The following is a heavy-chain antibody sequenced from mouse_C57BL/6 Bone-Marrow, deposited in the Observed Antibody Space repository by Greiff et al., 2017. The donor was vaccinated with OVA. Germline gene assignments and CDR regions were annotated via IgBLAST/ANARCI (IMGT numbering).Heavy chain of an antibody. Sequence: QVQLQQSGPELVKPGASVKISCKASGYSFTSYYIHWVKQRPVQGLEWIGWIYPGSGNTKYNEKFKGKATLTADTSSSTAYMQLSSLTSEDSAVYYCAKWCYAMNYWDQGTSATVSS. CDR2: IYPGSGNT. V-gene: IGHV1-66*01. D-gene: IGHD1-1*02. J-gene: IGHJ4*01. CDR1: GYSFTSYY. CDR3: AKWCYAMNY.